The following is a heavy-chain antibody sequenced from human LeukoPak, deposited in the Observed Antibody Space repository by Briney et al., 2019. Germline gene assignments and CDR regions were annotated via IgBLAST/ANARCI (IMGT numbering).Heavy chain of an antibody. Sequence: GGSLRLSCAASGFTFSSYSMNWVRQAPGKGLEWVSSISSSSSYIYYADSVKGRFTISRDNAKNSLYLQMNSLRAEDTAVYYCARVRWNDVSEFNWFDPWGQGTLVTVSS. CDR2: ISSSSSYI. J-gene: IGHJ5*02. CDR1: GFTFSSYS. D-gene: IGHD1-1*01. CDR3: ARVRWNDVSEFNWFDP. V-gene: IGHV3-21*01.